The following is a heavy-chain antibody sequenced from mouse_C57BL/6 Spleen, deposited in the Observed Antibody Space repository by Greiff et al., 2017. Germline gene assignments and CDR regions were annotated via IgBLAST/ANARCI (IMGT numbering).Heavy chain of an antibody. V-gene: IGHV1-42*01. CDR1: GYSFTGYY. D-gene: IGHD2-1*01. J-gene: IGHJ4*01. CDR2: INPSTGGT. CDR3: ARSSYYGPLYAMDY. Sequence: VQLKQSGPELVKPGASVKISCKASGYSFTGYYMNWVKQSPEKSLEWIGEINPSTGGTTYNQKFKAKATLTVDKASSTAYMQLKSLTSEDSAVYYCARSSYYGPLYAMDYWGQGTSVTVSS.